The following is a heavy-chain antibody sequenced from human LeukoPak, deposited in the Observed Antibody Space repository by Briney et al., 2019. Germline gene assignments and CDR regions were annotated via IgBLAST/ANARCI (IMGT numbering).Heavy chain of an antibody. CDR3: ARESGKFDY. Sequence: GGSLRLSCAASGFSFDDYGMHWVRQAPGKGLEWVSLISGDGVNTFYADSVKGRFTISRDNSKNSLFLEMSSLRTEDTAMYYCARESGKFDYWGQGTLVAVSS. V-gene: IGHV3-43*02. CDR1: GFSFDDYG. CDR2: ISGDGVNT. J-gene: IGHJ4*02.